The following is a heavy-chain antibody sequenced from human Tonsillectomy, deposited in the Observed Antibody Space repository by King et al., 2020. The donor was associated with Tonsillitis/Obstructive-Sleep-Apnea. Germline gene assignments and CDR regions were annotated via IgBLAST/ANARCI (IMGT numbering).Heavy chain of an antibody. Sequence: VQLQESGPGLVKPSQTLSLTCTVSGGSISSGGYYWSWIRQHPGKGLEWIGYIYYSGSTYYNPSLKSRVTISVDTSKNQVSLRLSSVTAADTAVYYCARYHCSSTSCYTFGYFDYWGQGTLVTVSS. J-gene: IGHJ4*02. D-gene: IGHD2-2*02. CDR1: GGSISSGGYY. CDR3: ARYHCSSTSCYTFGYFDY. V-gene: IGHV4-31*03. CDR2: IYYSGST.